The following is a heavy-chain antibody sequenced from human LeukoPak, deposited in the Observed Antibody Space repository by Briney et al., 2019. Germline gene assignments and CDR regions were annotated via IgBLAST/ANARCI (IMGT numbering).Heavy chain of an antibody. V-gene: IGHV3-7*01. CDR1: GFTFSSYW. CDR3: ARVIRQQLVTTHRQFNWFDP. CDR2: IKQDGSEK. Sequence: PGGSLRLSCAASGFTFSSYWMSWVRQAPGKGLEWVANIKQDGSEKYYVDSVKGRFTISRDNAKNSLYLQMNSLRAEDTAVYYCARVIRQQLVTTHRQFNWFDPWGQGTLVTVSS. D-gene: IGHD6-13*01. J-gene: IGHJ5*02.